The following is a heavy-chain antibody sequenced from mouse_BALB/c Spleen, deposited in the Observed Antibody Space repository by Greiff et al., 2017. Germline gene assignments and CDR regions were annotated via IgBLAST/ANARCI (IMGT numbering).Heavy chain of an antibody. V-gene: IGHV5-4*02. J-gene: IGHJ4*01. CDR1: GFTFSDYY. D-gene: IGHD3-2*02. Sequence: EVQVVESGGGLVKPGGSLKLSCAASGFTFSDYYMYWVRQTPEKRLEWVATISDGGSYTYYPDSVKGRFTISRDNAKNNLYLQMSSLKSEDTAMYYCARDQDYYAMDYWGQGTSVTVSS. CDR2: ISDGGSYT. CDR3: ARDQDYYAMDY.